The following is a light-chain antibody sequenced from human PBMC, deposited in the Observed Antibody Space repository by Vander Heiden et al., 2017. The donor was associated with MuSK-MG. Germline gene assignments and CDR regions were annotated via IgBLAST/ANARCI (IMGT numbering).Light chain of an antibody. CDR1: SSDVGGYHY. CDR3: SPDAASYKLV. V-gene: IGLV2-8*01. Sequence: QSALTQPASASGSPGQSVTIACTGTSSDVGGYHYVSWSQPHPGKAPKLMIYEVTKRPSGVPARFSGSKAGNTASLTVSGPRAEEAADYYCSPDAASYKLVFGGGTTLTVL. J-gene: IGLJ2*01. CDR2: EVT.